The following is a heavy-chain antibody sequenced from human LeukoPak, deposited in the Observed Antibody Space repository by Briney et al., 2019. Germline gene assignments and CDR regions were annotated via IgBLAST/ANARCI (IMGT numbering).Heavy chain of an antibody. Sequence: GSLTLSCASSGFTSNSYGMSWIRQAPGKGLEWVSGISGSGGSTYYADSVKGRFTISRDNSKNTLYLQMNSLRAEDTAVYYCARHRFPNCGGDCYYDNWGQGALVTVSS. CDR1: GFTSNSYG. V-gene: IGHV3-23*01. CDR3: ARHRFPNCGGDCYYDN. D-gene: IGHD2-21*02. J-gene: IGHJ4*02. CDR2: ISGSGGST.